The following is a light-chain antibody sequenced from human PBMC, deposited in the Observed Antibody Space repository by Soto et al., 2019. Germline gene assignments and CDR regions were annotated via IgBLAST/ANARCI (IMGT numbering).Light chain of an antibody. J-gene: IGKJ1*01. V-gene: IGKV1-5*03. Sequence: IEITQFPSTLSASEGDRVTITCRASQSVDIWLAWYQQIPGKAPSLLIYSASNLESVVPSRFSGSESGTEFTLPIRFLQPDDFATYYCHRYNHYPRTFGQGTKVDIK. CDR1: QSVDIW. CDR2: SAS. CDR3: HRYNHYPRT.